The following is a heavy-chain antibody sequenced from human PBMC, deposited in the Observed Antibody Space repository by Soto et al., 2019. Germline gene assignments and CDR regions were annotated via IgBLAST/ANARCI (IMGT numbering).Heavy chain of an antibody. CDR3: VRQNAYGYYYYGMDV. CDR2: IYPGDSDT. J-gene: IGHJ6*02. CDR1: GYSFTTYW. Sequence: PGESLKISCKGSGYSFTTYWIGWVRQMPGKGLEWMGIIYPGDSDTRYSPSFQGQVTISADKSISTAYLQWSSLKASDTAMYYCVRQNAYGYYYYGMDVWGQGTTVTVSS. D-gene: IGHD4-17*01. V-gene: IGHV5-51*01.